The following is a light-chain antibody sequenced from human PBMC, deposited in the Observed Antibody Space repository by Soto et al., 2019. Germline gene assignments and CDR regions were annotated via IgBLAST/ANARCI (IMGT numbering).Light chain of an antibody. CDR3: SSYTSISTLV. CDR2: EVS. CDR1: SSDVGGYNY. J-gene: IGLJ2*01. V-gene: IGLV2-14*01. Sequence: QSVLTQPASVSGSPGQSITISCSGSSSDVGGYNYVSWYQQHPGKAPKLMIYEVSNRPSGISNRFSCSKSGNTASLTLSGLQAEDEADYYCSSYTSISTLVFGGGTKLTVL.